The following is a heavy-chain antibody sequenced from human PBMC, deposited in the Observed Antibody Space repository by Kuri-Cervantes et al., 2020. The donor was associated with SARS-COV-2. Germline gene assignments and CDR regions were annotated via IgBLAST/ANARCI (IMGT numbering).Heavy chain of an antibody. D-gene: IGHD4-23*01. Sequence: GGSLRLSCAASGFTFSSYWMSWVHQAPGKGLEWVANIKQDGSEKYYVDSVKGRFTISRDNAKNSLYLQMNSLRDEDTAVYYCARGAHDYGGNSRAGYFDYWGQGTLVTVSS. CDR3: ARGAHDYGGNSRAGYFDY. J-gene: IGHJ4*02. CDR2: IKQDGSEK. CDR1: GFTFSSYW. V-gene: IGHV3-7*01.